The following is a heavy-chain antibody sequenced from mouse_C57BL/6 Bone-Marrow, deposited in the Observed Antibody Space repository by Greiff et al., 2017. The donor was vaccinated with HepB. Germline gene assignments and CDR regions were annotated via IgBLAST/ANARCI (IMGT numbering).Heavy chain of an antibody. CDR1: GYTFTSYW. CDR2: IDPSDSYT. V-gene: IGHV1-59*01. Sequence: QVQLQQPGAELVRPGTSVKLSCKASGYTFTSYWMHWVKQRPGQGLEWIGVIDPSDSYTNYNQKFKGKATLTVDTSSSTAYMQLSSLTSYDSAVYYCARLLLWGQGTTLTVSS. J-gene: IGHJ2*01. D-gene: IGHD1-1*01. CDR3: ARLLL.